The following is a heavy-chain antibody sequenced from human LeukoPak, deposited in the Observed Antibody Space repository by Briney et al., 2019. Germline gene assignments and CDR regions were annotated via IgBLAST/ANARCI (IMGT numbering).Heavy chain of an antibody. CDR2: ISAYNGNT. CDR3: ARDSEVTVTATFDY. CDR1: GYTFTSYG. V-gene: IGHV1-18*01. D-gene: IGHD4-17*01. J-gene: IGHJ4*02. Sequence: ASVKVSCKASGYTFTSYGISWVRQAPGQGLEWMGWISAYNGNTNYAQKLQGRVTMTTDTSTSTACMELRSLRSDDTAVYYCARDSEVTVTATFDYWGQGTLVTVSS.